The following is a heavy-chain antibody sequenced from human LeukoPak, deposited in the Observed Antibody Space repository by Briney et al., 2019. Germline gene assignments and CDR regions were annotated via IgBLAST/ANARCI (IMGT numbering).Heavy chain of an antibody. J-gene: IGHJ4*02. CDR3: ARGLYYYDSSVGY. CDR1: GGSISSYH. V-gene: IGHV4-59*01. CDR2: IYYSGST. D-gene: IGHD3-22*01. Sequence: SETLSLTCTVSGGSISSYHWSWIRQPPGGGLEWIGYIYYSGSTNYNPSLKSRVTISADTSKNQFSLKLRSVTAADTAVYYCARGLYYYDSSVGYWGQGTLVTVSS.